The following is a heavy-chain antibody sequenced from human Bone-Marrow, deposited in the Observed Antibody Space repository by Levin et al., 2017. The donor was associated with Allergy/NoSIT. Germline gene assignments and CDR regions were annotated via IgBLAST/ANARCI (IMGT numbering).Heavy chain of an antibody. Sequence: GESLKISCAASGFTFNNWGMHWVRQAPGKGLEWVALISYDGSNTYYLDSVKGRFTISRDNSKNTLYLQMSSLRAEDTALYYCAKDLGAGIAATGSSFDYWGQGTLVTVSS. CDR3: AKDLGAGIAATGSSFDY. CDR2: ISYDGSNT. V-gene: IGHV3-30*18. J-gene: IGHJ4*02. CDR1: GFTFNNWG. D-gene: IGHD6-13*01.